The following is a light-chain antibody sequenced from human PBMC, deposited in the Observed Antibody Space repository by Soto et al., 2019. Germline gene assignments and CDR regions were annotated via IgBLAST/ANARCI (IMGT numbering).Light chain of an antibody. CDR3: QQYGRLPYT. J-gene: IGKJ2*01. Sequence: DIQMTQSPSSLSASVGDRVTITCQARQDISNHLNWYQQKPGEAPKLLIYAASNLETGVPSRFSGSGSGTDLNFTISSLQPEDIAIYWCQQYGRLPYTFGQGTNLEIK. CDR2: AAS. V-gene: IGKV1-33*01. CDR1: QDISNH.